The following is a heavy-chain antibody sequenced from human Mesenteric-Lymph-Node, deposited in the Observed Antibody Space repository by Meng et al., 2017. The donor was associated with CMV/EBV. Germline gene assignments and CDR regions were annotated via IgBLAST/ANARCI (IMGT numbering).Heavy chain of an antibody. CDR3: AKDGDYYGSGSPLSY. CDR1: GFTFSSYA. Sequence: GESLKISCAASGFTFSSYAMHWVCQAPGKGLEWVAVISYDGSNKYYADSVRGRFTISRDNSKNTLYLQMNSLRAEDTAVYYCAKDGDYYGSGSPLSYWGQGTLVTVSS. J-gene: IGHJ4*02. D-gene: IGHD3-10*01. CDR2: ISYDGSNK. V-gene: IGHV3-30-3*01.